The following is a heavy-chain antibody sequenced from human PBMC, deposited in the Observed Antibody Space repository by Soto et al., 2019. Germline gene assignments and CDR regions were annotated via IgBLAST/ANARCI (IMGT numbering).Heavy chain of an antibody. CDR3: ARSPTPHCSSTSCYGGYFDY. CDR2: IYYSGST. V-gene: IGHV4-59*01. Sequence: SETQSLTCTVSGGSISSYYWSWIRKPPGKGLEWIGYIYYSGSTNYNPSLKSRVTISVDTSKNQFSLKLSSVTAADTAVYYCARSPTPHCSSTSCYGGYFDYWGQGTLVTVSS. CDR1: GGSISSYY. D-gene: IGHD2-2*01. J-gene: IGHJ4*02.